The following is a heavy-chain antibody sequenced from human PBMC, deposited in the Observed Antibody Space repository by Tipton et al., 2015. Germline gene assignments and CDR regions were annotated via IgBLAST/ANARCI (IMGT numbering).Heavy chain of an antibody. Sequence: TLSLTCAVSAYSISTDYYWGWIRQPPGKGLEWIGTISHSGSTYYNPSLKSRVTMSRDTSKNQFSLKLTSVAAADTAVYYCARDLEHGMDVWGHGTTVTVSS. CDR2: ISHSGST. J-gene: IGHJ6*02. CDR1: AYSISTDYY. CDR3: ARDLEHGMDV. V-gene: IGHV4-38-2*02. D-gene: IGHD5-24*01.